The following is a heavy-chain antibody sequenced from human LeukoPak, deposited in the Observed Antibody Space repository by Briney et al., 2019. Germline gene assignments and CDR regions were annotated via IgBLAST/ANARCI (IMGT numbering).Heavy chain of an antibody. CDR1: GYSISSGDYC. CDR2: VDPGGTP. V-gene: IGHV4-61*02. D-gene: IGHD2-2*01. Sequence: SETLSLTCNVSGYSISSGDYCWTWIRQPAGKGLEWIGRVDPGGTPSYNPYLISRVTVSVDPSKNQFSLSLTSVTAADTATYYCAREGAYCSGTDCFATTVDAWGPGALVTVSS. J-gene: IGHJ5*02. CDR3: AREGAYCSGTDCFATTVDA.